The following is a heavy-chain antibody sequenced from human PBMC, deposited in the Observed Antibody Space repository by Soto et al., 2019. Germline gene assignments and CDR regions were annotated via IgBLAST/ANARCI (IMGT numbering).Heavy chain of an antibody. CDR2: INHSGST. D-gene: IGHD3-3*01. J-gene: IGHJ3*02. Sequence: TATLSLTCAVYGGSFSGYYWSWIRQPPGKGLEWIGEINHSGSTNYNPSLKSRVTISVDTSKNQFSLKLSSVTAADTAVYYCARSLTIFGVVIGAFDIWGQGTMVTVSS. V-gene: IGHV4-34*01. CDR3: ARSLTIFGVVIGAFDI. CDR1: GGSFSGYY.